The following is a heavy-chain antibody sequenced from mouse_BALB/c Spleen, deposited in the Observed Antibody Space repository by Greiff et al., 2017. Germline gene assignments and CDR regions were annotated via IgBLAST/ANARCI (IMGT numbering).Heavy chain of an antibody. Sequence: EVHLVESGGGLVQPGGSRKLSCAASGFTFSDYGMAWVRQAPGKGPEWVAFISNLAYSIYYADTVTGRFTISRENAKNTLYLEMSSLRSEDTAMYYCARDRGILYAMDYWGQGTSVTVSS. J-gene: IGHJ4*01. V-gene: IGHV5-15*02. CDR2: ISNLAYSI. CDR1: GFTFSDYG. CDR3: ARDRGILYAMDY. D-gene: IGHD3-1*01.